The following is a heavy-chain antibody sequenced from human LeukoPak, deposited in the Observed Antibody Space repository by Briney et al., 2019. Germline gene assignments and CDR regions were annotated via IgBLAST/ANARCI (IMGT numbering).Heavy chain of an antibody. D-gene: IGHD4-11*01. J-gene: IGHJ4*02. CDR3: AREDYSDYIFDY. V-gene: IGHV4-31*03. Sequence: SQTLSLTCTVSGGSINSGGYYWSWIRQHPGKGLEWIGYIYYRGSTYYNPSLKSRLTISVDTSKNQFSLKLSSVTAAGTAVYYCAREDYSDYIFDYWGQGTLVTVSS. CDR2: IYYRGST. CDR1: GGSINSGGYY.